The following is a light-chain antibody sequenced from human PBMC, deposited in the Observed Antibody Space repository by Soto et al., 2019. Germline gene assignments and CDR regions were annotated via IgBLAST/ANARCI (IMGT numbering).Light chain of an antibody. CDR2: GES. Sequence: EIVLTQSPGTLSLSPGERATLSCRASQSVSSNYLAWYQHKPGQAPRLLIYGESHRATGIPDRFSGSGSGTELTLTISRLEPEDFAVYYCQPYGNSPQTFGQGTKVEIK. J-gene: IGKJ1*01. CDR1: QSVSSNY. CDR3: QPYGNSPQT. V-gene: IGKV3-20*01.